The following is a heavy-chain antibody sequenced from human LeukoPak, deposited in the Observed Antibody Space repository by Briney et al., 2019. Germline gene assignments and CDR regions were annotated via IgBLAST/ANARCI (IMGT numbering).Heavy chain of an antibody. Sequence: GGSLRLSCAASGFAFSTYWMTWVRQAPGKGLEWVANIKPDGSEKAYVDSVKGRFTISRDNARSTLYLQMNSLRAEDTAVYYCATDGRSSGWYGFDYWGQGILVSVSS. CDR2: IKPDGSEK. J-gene: IGHJ4*02. CDR3: ATDGRSSGWYGFDY. CDR1: GFAFSTYW. V-gene: IGHV3-7*02. D-gene: IGHD6-19*01.